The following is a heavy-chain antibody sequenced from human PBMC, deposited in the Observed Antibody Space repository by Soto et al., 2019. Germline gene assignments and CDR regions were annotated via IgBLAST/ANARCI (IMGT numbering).Heavy chain of an antibody. V-gene: IGHV5-51*01. D-gene: IGHD5-12*01. Sequence: PGESLKISCKGSGYNLMNYWIGWVRQMPGKGLEWMGIIYPVDSDTRYSPSFQGQVTISADKPINIVYLQWNSLKASDTAMYYCAGSRDGYNQFDYWGQGTLVTGSS. CDR1: GYNLMNYW. CDR2: IYPVDSDT. J-gene: IGHJ4*02. CDR3: AGSRDGYNQFDY.